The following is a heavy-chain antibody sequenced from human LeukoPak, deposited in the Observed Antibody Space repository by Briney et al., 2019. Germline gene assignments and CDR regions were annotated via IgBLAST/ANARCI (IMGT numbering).Heavy chain of an antibody. CDR2: ISSSSSYI. J-gene: IGHJ4*02. V-gene: IGHV3-21*01. CDR3: AKAQNIVVVPAAINY. D-gene: IGHD2-2*01. CDR1: GFTFSSYN. Sequence: KSGGSLRLSCAASGFTFSSYNMNWVRQAPGKGLEWVSSISSSSSYIYYADSVKGRFTISRDNAKNSLYLQMNSLRAEDTAVYYCAKAQNIVVVPAAINYWGQGTLVTVSS.